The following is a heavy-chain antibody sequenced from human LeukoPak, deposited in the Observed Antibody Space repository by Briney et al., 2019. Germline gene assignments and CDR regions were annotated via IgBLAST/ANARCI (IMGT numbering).Heavy chain of an antibody. CDR2: ISGTSTAT. D-gene: IGHD6-6*01. CDR3: ARGGAARPDY. V-gene: IGHV3-48*01. J-gene: IGHJ4*02. Sequence: GGSLRLSCAASGFTLSNYGMNWVRQAPGTGLEWVSYISGTSTATNYADSVKGRFTISRDNSKKLLYLQMNSLRAEDTAVYYCARGGAARPDYWGQGTLVTVSS. CDR1: GFTLSNYG.